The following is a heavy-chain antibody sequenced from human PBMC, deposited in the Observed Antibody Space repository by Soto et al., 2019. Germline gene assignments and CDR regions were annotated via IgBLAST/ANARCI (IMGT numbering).Heavy chain of an antibody. V-gene: IGHV1-69*02. J-gene: IGHJ3*02. CDR1: GGTFSSYT. Sequence: VASVKVSCKASGGTFSSYTISWVRQAPGQGLEWMGRIIPILGIANYAQKFQGRVTITADKSTSTAYMELSSLRSEDTAVYYCARGVPYYYDSSGYVDAFDIWGQGTMVTVSS. CDR2: IIPILGIA. CDR3: ARGVPYYYDSSGYVDAFDI. D-gene: IGHD3-22*01.